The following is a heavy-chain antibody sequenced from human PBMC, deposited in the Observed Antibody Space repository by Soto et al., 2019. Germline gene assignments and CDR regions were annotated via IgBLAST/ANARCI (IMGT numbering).Heavy chain of an antibody. J-gene: IGHJ4*02. V-gene: IGHV1-18*01. Sequence: ASVKVSCNASGYTFTSYGISWVRQAPGQGLEWMGWISAYNGNTNYAQKLQGRVTMTTDTSTSTAYMELRSLRSDDTAVYYCARGTIFGVVIKPNDYWGQGTLVTVSS. CDR2: ISAYNGNT. CDR1: GYTFTSYG. D-gene: IGHD3-3*01. CDR3: ARGTIFGVVIKPNDY.